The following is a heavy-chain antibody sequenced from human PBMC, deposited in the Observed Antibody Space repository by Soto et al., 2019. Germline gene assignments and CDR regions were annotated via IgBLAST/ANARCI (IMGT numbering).Heavy chain of an antibody. V-gene: IGHV4-59*08. CDR1: GISISSYY. J-gene: IGHJ4*02. D-gene: IGHD3-10*01. CDR3: ARHDLRRGSYDY. Sequence: QVQLQESGPGLLKPSETLSLTCSVSGISISSYYWSWIRQPPGMGLEWIAYIHNNGDTNYNPSLKSRVSISLDTSKNQFSLKLSSVTAADTAVYHCARHDLRRGSYDYWGRGTLVTVS. CDR2: IHNNGDT.